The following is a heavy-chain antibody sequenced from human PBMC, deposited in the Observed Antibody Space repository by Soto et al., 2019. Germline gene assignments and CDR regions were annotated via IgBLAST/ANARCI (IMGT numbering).Heavy chain of an antibody. D-gene: IGHD1-26*01. CDR3: ARSSGTSYIWFDP. CDR1: GYTFSNYG. Sequence: QVQLLQSGAEVKKPGASVKVSCTTSGYTFSNYGISWVRQAPGQGLEWLGWISAYNGNTNYAQNLQDRVTMTTDTYTSTAYMELRSLRSDDTAVYYCARSSGTSYIWFDPWGQGTLVTVSS. J-gene: IGHJ5*02. V-gene: IGHV1-18*01. CDR2: ISAYNGNT.